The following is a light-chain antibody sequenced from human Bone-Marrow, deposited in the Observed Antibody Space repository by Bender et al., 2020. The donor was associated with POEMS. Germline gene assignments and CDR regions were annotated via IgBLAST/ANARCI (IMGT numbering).Light chain of an antibody. CDR1: SSDVGTYNL. V-gene: IGLV2-23*01. CDR3: SSYASSTII. Sequence: QSALTQPASVSGSPGQSITISCTGTSSDVGTYNLVSWYQQHPGNVPKLIIYEGIKRPSGVSPRFSGSKSGDTPSLTISGLQPDDEAEYHCSSYASSTIIFGGGTKLTVL. J-gene: IGLJ2*01. CDR2: EGI.